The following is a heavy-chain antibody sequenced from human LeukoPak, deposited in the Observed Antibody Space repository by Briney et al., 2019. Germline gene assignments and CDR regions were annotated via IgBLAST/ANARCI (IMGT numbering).Heavy chain of an antibody. Sequence: ASVKVSCKASGYTFTGYYMHWVRQAPGQGLEWMGWINPNSGGTNYAQKFQGRVTMTRGTSISTAYMELSRLRSDDTAVYYCARTSSGWTYFDYWGQGTLVTVSS. J-gene: IGHJ4*02. D-gene: IGHD6-19*01. CDR3: ARTSSGWTYFDY. CDR1: GYTFTGYY. V-gene: IGHV1-2*02. CDR2: INPNSGGT.